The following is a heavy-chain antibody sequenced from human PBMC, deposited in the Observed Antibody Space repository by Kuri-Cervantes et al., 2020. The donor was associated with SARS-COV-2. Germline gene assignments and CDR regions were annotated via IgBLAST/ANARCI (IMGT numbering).Heavy chain of an antibody. D-gene: IGHD2-21*01. Sequence: SETLSLTCTVSGGSISSYYWSWIRQPAGKGLEWIGRIYTSGSTNYNPSLKSRVTMSVDTSKNQFSLKLSSVTAADTAVYYCARDTFPPAPYCGGDCYSLDYWGQGTLVTVSS. CDR3: ARDTFPPAPYCGGDCYSLDY. J-gene: IGHJ4*02. CDR1: GGSISSYY. V-gene: IGHV4-4*07. CDR2: IYTSGST.